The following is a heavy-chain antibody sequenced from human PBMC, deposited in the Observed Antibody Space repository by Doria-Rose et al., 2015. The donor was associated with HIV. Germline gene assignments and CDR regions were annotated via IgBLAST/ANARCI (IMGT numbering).Heavy chain of an antibody. D-gene: IGHD3-10*01. V-gene: IGHV4-4*09. Sequence: VSGGSISSYYWNWIRQPPGKGLEWIGYIYSSGSTHYNSSLKSRVTISIDTSKNQLSLKLSSVAAADTAVYYCARFRPSRGIYYSLDVWGKGTTVTVSS. J-gene: IGHJ6*03. CDR3: ARFRPSRGIYYSLDV. CDR1: GGSISSYY. CDR2: IYSSGST.